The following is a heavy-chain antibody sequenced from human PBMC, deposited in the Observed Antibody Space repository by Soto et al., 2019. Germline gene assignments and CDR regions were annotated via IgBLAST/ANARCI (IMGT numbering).Heavy chain of an antibody. D-gene: IGHD3-22*01. Sequence: QIQLVQSGTEVKRSGASVKVSCKTSGYSFTTYGLSWVRQAPGRGLEWVGWISGYNGNTNHAQKFQGTVILTTDTPTTTGYMEITGLSSDDTAVDYCVRDTFYYHGSGPAPFEYWGQGTQVTVSS. CDR2: ISGYNGNT. CDR3: VRDTFYYHGSGPAPFEY. J-gene: IGHJ4*02. CDR1: GYSFTTYG. V-gene: IGHV1-18*01.